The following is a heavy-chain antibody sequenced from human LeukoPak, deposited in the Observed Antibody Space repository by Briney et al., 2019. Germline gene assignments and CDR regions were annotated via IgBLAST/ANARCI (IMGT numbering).Heavy chain of an antibody. D-gene: IGHD3-3*01. CDR1: GFTFSSYA. CDR3: ARGFLEWLYFDY. Sequence: GGSLRLSCAASGFTFSSYAMHWVRQAPGKGLEWVAVISYDGSNKNYADSVKGRFTISRDNSKNTLYLQMNSLRAEDTAVYYCARGFLEWLYFDYWGQGTLVTVSS. J-gene: IGHJ4*02. V-gene: IGHV3-30-3*01. CDR2: ISYDGSNK.